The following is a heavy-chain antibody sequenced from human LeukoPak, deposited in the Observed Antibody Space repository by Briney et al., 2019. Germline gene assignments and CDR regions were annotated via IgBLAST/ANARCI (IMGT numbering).Heavy chain of an antibody. CDR1: GFTFSSYA. V-gene: IGHV3-23*01. CDR3: AKELNPRGIAAAGLFDY. Sequence: GSLRLSCAASGFTFSSYAMSWVRQAPGKGLEWVSAISGSGGSTYYADSVKGRFTISRDNSKNTLYLQMNSLRAEDTAVYYCAKELNPRGIAAAGLFDYWGQGTLVTVSS. D-gene: IGHD6-13*01. CDR2: ISGSGGST. J-gene: IGHJ4*02.